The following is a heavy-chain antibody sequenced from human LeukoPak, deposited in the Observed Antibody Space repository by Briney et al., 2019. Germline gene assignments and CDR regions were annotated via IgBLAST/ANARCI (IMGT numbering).Heavy chain of an antibody. J-gene: IGHJ5*02. CDR2: NNGDGSTT. CDR1: GFSLSGYW. Sequence: GGSLRLSCVASGFSLSGYWKYWVRQAPGKGLMYISRNNGDGSTTNYADVVKGRFTMSIDNVKNTLYLQMNSLRVEDTAVYYCTRDPRNVGLAPWGQGTLVTVSS. D-gene: IGHD2-15*01. V-gene: IGHV3-74*01. CDR3: TRDPRNVGLAP.